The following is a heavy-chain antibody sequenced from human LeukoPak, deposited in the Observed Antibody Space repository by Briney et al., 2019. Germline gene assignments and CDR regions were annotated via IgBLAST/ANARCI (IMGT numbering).Heavy chain of an antibody. D-gene: IGHD3-9*01. CDR1: GFTFSSYA. J-gene: IGHJ4*02. Sequence: GGSLRLSCAASGFTFSSYAMSWVRQAPGKGLEWVAFIRYDGSNKYYADSVKGRFTISRDNSKNTLYLQMNSLRAEDTAVYYCVRLTVVGRDILTGYYTGYFDYWGQGTLVTVSS. V-gene: IGHV3-30*02. CDR2: IRYDGSNK. CDR3: VRLTVVGRDILTGYYTGYFDY.